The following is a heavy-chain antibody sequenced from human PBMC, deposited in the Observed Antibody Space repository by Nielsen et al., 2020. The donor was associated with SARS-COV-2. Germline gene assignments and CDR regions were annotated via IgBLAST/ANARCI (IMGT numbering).Heavy chain of an antibody. CDR2: IYYSGST. V-gene: IGHV4-30-4*08. Sequence: SETLSPTCTVSGASIGSGAYYWSWIRQPPGKGLEWVGDIYYSGSTYYKPSLKSRVTIAVHTSKNQFSLTLSSVTAADAAVYYCARDYAIAAAGGSMFDYWGQGTLVTVSS. J-gene: IGHJ4*02. CDR1: GASIGSGAYY. CDR3: ARDYAIAAAGGSMFDY. D-gene: IGHD6-13*01.